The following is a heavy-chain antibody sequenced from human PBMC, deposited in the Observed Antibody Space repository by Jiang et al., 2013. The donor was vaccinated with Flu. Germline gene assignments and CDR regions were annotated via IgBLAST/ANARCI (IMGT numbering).Heavy chain of an antibody. V-gene: IGHV1-69*06. CDR3: ARDRVWGYTTQNNWFDP. CDR1: GGTFSSYA. CDR2: IIPIFGTA. J-gene: IGHJ5*02. Sequence: SGAEVKKPGSSVKVSCKASGGTFSSYAISWVRQAPGQGLEWMGGIIPIFGTANYAQKFQGRVTITADKSTSTAYMELSSLRSEDTAVYYCARDRVWGYTTQNNWFDPWAREPWVTVSS. D-gene: IGHD3-16*02.